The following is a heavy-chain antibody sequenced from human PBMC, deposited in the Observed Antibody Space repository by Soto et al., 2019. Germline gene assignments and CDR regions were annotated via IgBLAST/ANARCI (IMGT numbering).Heavy chain of an antibody. J-gene: IGHJ4*02. Sequence: QITLTESGPTLVKPTQTLTLTCTFSGFSLRTSEVGVGWIRQPPGKALEWLALIYWDDDKRYSPSLKSRLTINKDTSKNQVVLTMTNMDPADTATYYCAHRFDWYYFNYWGQGTVVTVSS. V-gene: IGHV2-5*02. CDR3: AHRFDWYYFNY. CDR1: GFSLRTSEVG. D-gene: IGHD3-9*01. CDR2: IYWDDDK.